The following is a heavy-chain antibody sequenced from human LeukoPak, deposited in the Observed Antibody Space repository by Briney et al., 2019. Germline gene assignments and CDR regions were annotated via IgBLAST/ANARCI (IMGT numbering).Heavy chain of an antibody. CDR3: ARGSRDGYNWVNFDY. Sequence: SETLSLTCTVSGGSISSYYWSWIRQPAGKGLEWIGRIYTSGGTNYNPSLKSRVTISVDKSKNQFSLKLSSVTAADTAVYYCARGSRDGYNWVNFDYWGQGTLVTVSS. V-gene: IGHV4-4*07. J-gene: IGHJ4*02. CDR1: GGSISSYY. D-gene: IGHD5-24*01. CDR2: IYTSGGT.